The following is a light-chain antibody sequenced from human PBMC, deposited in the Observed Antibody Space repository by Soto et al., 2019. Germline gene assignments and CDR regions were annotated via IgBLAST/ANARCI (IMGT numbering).Light chain of an antibody. CDR1: TGAVTSGYY. J-gene: IGLJ2*01. Sequence: QAVVTQEPSLTVSPGGTVTLTCTSSTGAVTSGYYPNWFQQKPGQAPRALIYSTSNKRSWTPARFSGSLLGGKAALTLSGVQPEDEAEYYCLLYYGGAQLGVFGGGTKLTVL. CDR2: STS. V-gene: IGLV7-43*01. CDR3: LLYYGGAQLGV.